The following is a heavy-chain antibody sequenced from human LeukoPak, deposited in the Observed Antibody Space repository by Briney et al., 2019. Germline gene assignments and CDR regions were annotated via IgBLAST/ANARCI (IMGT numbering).Heavy chain of an antibody. CDR1: RFTHSYYR. CDR2: ISSSSTTI. Sequence: PGGSLRLSCVEPRFTHSYYRASRGPQAPGKGLEWVSYISSSSTTIYYADSVKGRFTISRYNAKNSLYLQMNSLRADDTAVYYCARKPSPAYSYYCDYWGQGTLVTVSS. V-gene: IGHV3-48*01. J-gene: IGHJ4*02. D-gene: IGHD4-11*01. CDR3: ARKPSPAYSYYCDY.